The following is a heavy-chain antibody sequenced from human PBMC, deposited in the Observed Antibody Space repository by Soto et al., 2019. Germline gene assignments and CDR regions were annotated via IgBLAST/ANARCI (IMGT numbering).Heavy chain of an antibody. J-gene: IGHJ6*02. D-gene: IGHD3-10*01. V-gene: IGHV3-30-3*01. CDR2: ISYDGSNK. CDR3: ARDQRGYYYGSGSYFFHYYYGMDV. Sequence: QVQLVESGGGVVQPGRSLRLSCAASGFTFSSYAMHWVRQAPGKGLEWVAVISYDGSNKYYADSVKGRFTISRDNSKNKLYLQMNSLRAEDTAVYYCARDQRGYYYGSGSYFFHYYYGMDVWGQGTTVTVSS. CDR1: GFTFSSYA.